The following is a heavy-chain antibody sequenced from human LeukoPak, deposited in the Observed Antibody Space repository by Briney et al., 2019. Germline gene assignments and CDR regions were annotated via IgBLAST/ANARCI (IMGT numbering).Heavy chain of an antibody. CDR2: IYYSGST. CDR3: AVNSYGLTSFDY. CDR1: GGSISSGGYY. D-gene: IGHD5-18*01. V-gene: IGHV4-31*03. J-gene: IGHJ4*02. Sequence: SETLSLTCTVSGGSISSGGYYWSWIRQHPGKGLEWIGYIYYSGSTYYNPSLKSRVTISVDTSKNQFSLKLSSVTATDTAVYYCAVNSYGLTSFDYWGQGTLVTVSS.